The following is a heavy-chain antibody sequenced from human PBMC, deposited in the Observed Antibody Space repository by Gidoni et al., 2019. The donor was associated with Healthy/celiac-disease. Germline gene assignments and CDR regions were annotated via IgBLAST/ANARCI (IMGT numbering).Heavy chain of an antibody. V-gene: IGHV3-23*01. CDR3: AKDPSAEQWLVDWYFDL. Sequence: EVQLLESAGGLVQPLAPLRLSCAASVFTFTSSAMSWVRQAPGKGLEWVSAIRGRGGSTYYADSVKGRFTISRENSKNTPYLQMNSLRAEDTAVYYCAKDPSAEQWLVDWYFDLWGRGTLVTVSS. CDR2: IRGRGGST. D-gene: IGHD6-19*01. CDR1: VFTFTSSA. J-gene: IGHJ2*01.